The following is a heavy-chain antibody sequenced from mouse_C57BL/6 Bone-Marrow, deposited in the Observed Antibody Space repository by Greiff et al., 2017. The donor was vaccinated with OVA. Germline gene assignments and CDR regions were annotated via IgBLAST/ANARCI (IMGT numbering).Heavy chain of an antibody. CDR1: GYTFTDYN. Sequence: EVQLQQSGPELVKPGASVKIPCKASGYTFTDYNMDWVKQSHGKSLEWIGDINPNNGGTIYNQKFKGKATLTVDKSSSTAYMELRSLTSEDTAVYYCARSYDGYYVEVWFAYWGQGTLVTVSA. CDR2: INPNNGGT. D-gene: IGHD2-3*01. V-gene: IGHV1-18*01. CDR3: ARSYDGYYVEVWFAY. J-gene: IGHJ3*01.